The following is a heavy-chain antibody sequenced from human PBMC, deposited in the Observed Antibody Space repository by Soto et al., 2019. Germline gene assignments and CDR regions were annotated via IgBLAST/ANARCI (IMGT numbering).Heavy chain of an antibody. CDR1: GYTFTSYA. Sequence: ASVKVSCKASGYTFTSYAMHWVRQAPGQRLEWMGWINAGNGNTKYSQKFQGRVTITRDTSASTAYMELSSLRSEGTAVYYCARGRRFRGYYYYYGMDVWGQGTTVTVSS. J-gene: IGHJ6*02. D-gene: IGHD3-10*01. CDR3: ARGRRFRGYYYYYGMDV. CDR2: INAGNGNT. V-gene: IGHV1-3*01.